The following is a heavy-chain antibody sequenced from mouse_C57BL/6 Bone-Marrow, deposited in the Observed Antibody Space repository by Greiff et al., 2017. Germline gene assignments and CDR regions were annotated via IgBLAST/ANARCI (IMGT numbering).Heavy chain of an antibody. CDR1: GYSFTDYN. J-gene: IGHJ4*01. CDR3: ARVYDYDYAMDY. V-gene: IGHV1-39*01. CDR2: INPNYGST. Sequence: EVHLQQSGPELVKPGASVKISCKASGYSFTDYNMNWVKQSNGKSLEWIGVINPNYGSTSYNQKFKGKGTLTVDQSSSTAYMQLHSLTSEDSAIYFCARVYDYDYAMDYWGQGTSVTVSS. D-gene: IGHD2-4*01.